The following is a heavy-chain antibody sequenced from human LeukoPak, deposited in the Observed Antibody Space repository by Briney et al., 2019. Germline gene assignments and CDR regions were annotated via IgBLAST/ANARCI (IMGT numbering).Heavy chain of an antibody. Sequence: GGSLRLSCAASGFSFSGYWMYWVRQAPGKGLVWVSLINSDGSSTNYADSVKGRFTISRDNAKNTLYLQVSSLRADDTAVYYCARHLGTYSDHWGQGTLVTVSS. D-gene: IGHD7-27*01. CDR3: ARHLGTYSDH. J-gene: IGHJ4*02. CDR1: GFSFSGYW. CDR2: INSDGSST. V-gene: IGHV3-74*01.